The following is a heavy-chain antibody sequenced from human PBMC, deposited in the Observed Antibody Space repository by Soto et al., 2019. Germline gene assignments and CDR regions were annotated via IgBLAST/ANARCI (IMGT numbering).Heavy chain of an antibody. V-gene: IGHV4-59*01. D-gene: IGHD1-20*01. CDR1: GGYIISYY. CDR3: AREPFNWNVRYFDY. CDR2: IYYSGST. J-gene: IGHJ4*02. Sequence: PSETMSLTCTVAGGYIISYYWSWIRKQTGKGLEWIGYIYYSGSTNYNPSLKSRVTISVDTSKNQFSLKLSSVTAADTAVYYCAREPFNWNVRYFDYWGQGTLVTVSS.